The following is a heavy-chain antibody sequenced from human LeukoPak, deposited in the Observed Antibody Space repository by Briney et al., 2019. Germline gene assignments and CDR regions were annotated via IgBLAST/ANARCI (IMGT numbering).Heavy chain of an antibody. CDR1: GFTFSSYS. V-gene: IGHV3-21*01. CDR3: ARGEAYYGSGSYFANYYGMDV. D-gene: IGHD3-10*01. CDR2: ISSSSSYI. J-gene: IGHJ6*04. Sequence: GGSLRLSCAASGFTFSSYSMNWVRQAPGKGLEWVSSISSSSSYIYYADSVKGRFTISRDNAENSLYLQMNSLRAEDTAVYYCARGEAYYGSGSYFANYYGMDVWGKGTTVTVSS.